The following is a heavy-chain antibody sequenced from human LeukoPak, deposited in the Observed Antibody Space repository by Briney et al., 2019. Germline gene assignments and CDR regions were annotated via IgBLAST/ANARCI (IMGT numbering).Heavy chain of an antibody. CDR1: GFTFSSYA. V-gene: IGHV3-7*03. Sequence: GGSLRLSCAASGFTFSSYAMSWVRQAPGKGLEWVANIKQDGSEKCYVDSVKGRFTISRDNAKNSLYLQMNSLRAEDTAVYYCANHDYGDFLDYWGQGTLVTVSS. CDR3: ANHDYGDFLDY. D-gene: IGHD4-17*01. J-gene: IGHJ4*02. CDR2: IKQDGSEK.